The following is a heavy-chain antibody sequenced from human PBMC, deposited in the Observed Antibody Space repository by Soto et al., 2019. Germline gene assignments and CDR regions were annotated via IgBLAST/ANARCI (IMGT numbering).Heavy chain of an antibody. CDR3: ARGLRVRGVNKKHYYYYGMDV. Sequence: SETLSLTCAVYGGSFSGYYWSWIRQPPGKGLEWIGEINHSGSTNYNPSPKSRVTISVDTSKNQFSLKLSSVTAADTAVYYCARGLRVRGVNKKHYYYYGMDVWGQGTTVTVSS. D-gene: IGHD3-10*01. V-gene: IGHV4-34*01. CDR2: INHSGST. CDR1: GGSFSGYY. J-gene: IGHJ6*02.